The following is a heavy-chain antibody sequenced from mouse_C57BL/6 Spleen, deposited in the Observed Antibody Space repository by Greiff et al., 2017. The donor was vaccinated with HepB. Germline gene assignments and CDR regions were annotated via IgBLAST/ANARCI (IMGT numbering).Heavy chain of an antibody. CDR2: IYPGDGDT. J-gene: IGHJ2*01. Sequence: VQLQESGAELVKPGASVKISCKASGYAFSSYWMNWVKQRPGKGLEWIGQIYPGDGDTNYNGKFKGKATLTADKSSSTAYMQLSSLTSEDYAVYFGARYGNYGYFDYWGQGTTLTVSS. CDR3: ARYGNYGYFDY. D-gene: IGHD2-1*01. V-gene: IGHV1-80*01. CDR1: GYAFSSYW.